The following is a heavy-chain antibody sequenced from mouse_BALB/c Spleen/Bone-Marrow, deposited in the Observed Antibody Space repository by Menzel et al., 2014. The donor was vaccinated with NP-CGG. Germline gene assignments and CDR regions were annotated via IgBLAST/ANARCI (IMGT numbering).Heavy chain of an antibody. D-gene: IGHD2-3*01. CDR3: ARDDGYYEGAMDY. CDR1: GISITTGNYR. Sequence: EVKVVESGPGLVKPSQTVSLTCTVTGISITTGNYRWNWIRQFPGNKLEWIGYVYYSGIITYNPSFTSRTTITRDTSKNQFFLEMNSLTAEDTATYYCARDDGYYEGAMDYWGQGTSVTVSS. V-gene: IGHV3-5*02. J-gene: IGHJ4*01. CDR2: VYYSGII.